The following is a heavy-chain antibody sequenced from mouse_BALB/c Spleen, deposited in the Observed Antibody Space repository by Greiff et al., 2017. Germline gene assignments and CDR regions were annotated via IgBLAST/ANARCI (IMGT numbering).Heavy chain of an antibody. CDR2: ISYSGST. CDR3: ARWGYYGSSPFAY. Sequence: VQLKESGPGLVKPSQSLSLTCTVTGYSITSDYAWNWIRQFPGNKLEWMGYISYSGSTSYNPSLKSRISITRDTSKNQFFLQLNSVTTEDTATYYCARWGYYGSSPFAYWGQGTLVTVSA. CDR1: GYSITSDYA. V-gene: IGHV3-2*02. D-gene: IGHD1-1*01. J-gene: IGHJ3*01.